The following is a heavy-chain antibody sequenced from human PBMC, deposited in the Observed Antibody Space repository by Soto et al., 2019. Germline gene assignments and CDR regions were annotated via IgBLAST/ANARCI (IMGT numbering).Heavy chain of an antibody. D-gene: IGHD6-6*01. CDR1: GGSISIGHYY. J-gene: IGHJ5*02. V-gene: IGHV4-30-4*02. Sequence: SDTLSLTCAVSGGSISIGHYYLSWIRQPPGKGLEWIGYIYYSGSTYYNPSLKSRVTISVDTSKTQFSLKLSSVTAADTAVYYCARERPDGARLDPWGQGTLVNVYS. CDR2: IYYSGST. CDR3: ARERPDGARLDP.